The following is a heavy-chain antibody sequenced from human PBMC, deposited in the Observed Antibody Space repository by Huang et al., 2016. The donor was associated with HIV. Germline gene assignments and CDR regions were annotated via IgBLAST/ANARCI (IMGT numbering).Heavy chain of an antibody. CDR1: GFTFSKAW. CDR2: IKSKTDGGTT. Sequence: EVQLVESGGGLVKPGGSLRLSCAASGFTFSKAWMSWVRQCPGKGWEWVGRIKSKTDGGTTDYTAPVKGRFTISRDDSRNTLYLQMNSLKTEDTAVYYCTTHLDYYDSSGYYFGNYWGQGTLVTVSS. J-gene: IGHJ4*02. CDR3: TTHLDYYDSSGYYFGNY. D-gene: IGHD3-22*01. V-gene: IGHV3-15*01.